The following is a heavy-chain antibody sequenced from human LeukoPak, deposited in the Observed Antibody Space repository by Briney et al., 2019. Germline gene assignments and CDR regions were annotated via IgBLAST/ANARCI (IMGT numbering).Heavy chain of an antibody. CDR3: ARVKRTTPYSSWYPFVTPGFDY. Sequence: PSETLSLTCTVSGGSISSSSYYWGWIRQPPGKGLEWIGSIYYSGSTYYNPSLKSRVTISVDTSKNQFSLKLSSVTAADTAVYYCARVKRTTPYSSWYPFVTPGFDYWGQGTLVTVSS. CDR2: IYYSGST. V-gene: IGHV4-39*07. CDR1: GGSISSSSYY. J-gene: IGHJ4*02. D-gene: IGHD6-13*01.